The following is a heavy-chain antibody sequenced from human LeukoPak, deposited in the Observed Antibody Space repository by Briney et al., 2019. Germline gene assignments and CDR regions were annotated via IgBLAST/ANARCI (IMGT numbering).Heavy chain of an antibody. CDR1: GYTFTSYG. CDR2: ISAYNGNT. J-gene: IGHJ4*02. Sequence: EASVTVSCKASGYTFTSYGISWVRQAPGQGLEWMGWISAYNGNTDYAQKLQGRVTMTTDTSTSTAYMELRSLRSDDTAVYYCAITGYSSGWYLVGRLDYWGQGTLVTVSS. V-gene: IGHV1-18*01. CDR3: AITGYSSGWYLVGRLDY. D-gene: IGHD6-19*01.